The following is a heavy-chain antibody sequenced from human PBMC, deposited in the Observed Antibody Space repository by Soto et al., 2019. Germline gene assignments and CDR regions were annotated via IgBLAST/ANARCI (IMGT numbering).Heavy chain of an antibody. D-gene: IGHD1-7*01. CDR1: GASVNTGDYY. V-gene: IGHV4-30-4*01. CDR2: IFYSGDT. Sequence: VQLQGSGPGLLKPSQTLSLTCTVSGASVNTGDYYWSYIRQPPGKGLEWLGYIFYSGDTYYNPSLKIRATISLNTSRNQFSLTLTSVTDADTALYYCLGTGTTHDFCGQGTLVTVSS. CDR3: LGTGTTHDF. J-gene: IGHJ1*01.